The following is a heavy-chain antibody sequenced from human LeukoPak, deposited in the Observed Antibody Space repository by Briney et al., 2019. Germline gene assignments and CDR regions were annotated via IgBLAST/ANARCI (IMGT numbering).Heavy chain of an antibody. CDR1: GGTGSSYA. Sequence: SVKVSCKASGGTGSSYAISWVRQAPGQGLEWMGRISPIFGTANYAQKFQSRVTITTDESTSTAYMELTSLRSEDTAVDYCAREEIAVYSRWFDTWGQGNLVTVSS. J-gene: IGHJ5*02. CDR3: AREEIAVYSRWFDT. V-gene: IGHV1-69*05. CDR2: ISPIFGTA. D-gene: IGHD6-19*01.